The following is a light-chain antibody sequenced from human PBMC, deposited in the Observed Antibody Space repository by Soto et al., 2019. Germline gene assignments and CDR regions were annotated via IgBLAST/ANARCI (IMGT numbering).Light chain of an antibody. J-gene: IGLJ2*01. CDR1: RSDVGSYNR. CDR2: EVT. V-gene: IGLV2-18*02. Sequence: QSALTQPPSVSGSPGQSVTISCTGTRSDVGSYNRVSWYQQPPGTAPKLMIYEVTNRPSGVPDRFSGSKSGNTASLTISGLQAEDEADYYCSSYTSSSVVFGGGTKLTVL. CDR3: SSYTSSSVV.